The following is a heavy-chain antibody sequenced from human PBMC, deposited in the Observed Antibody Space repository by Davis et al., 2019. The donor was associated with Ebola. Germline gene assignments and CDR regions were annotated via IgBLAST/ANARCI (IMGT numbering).Heavy chain of an antibody. CDR3: ARTAKTSVSASGLRYTYFDP. CDR1: GESFSDYF. Sequence: GSLRLSCAVYGESFSDYFWSWVRQLPGKGLAWIGEVSHAGYTNYNPSLKSRATISVDTSKNQFSLKMSSLGAADAAVYYCARTAKTSVSASGLRYTYFDPWSQGTLVTVSS. J-gene: IGHJ5*02. CDR2: VSHAGYT. V-gene: IGHV4-34*01. D-gene: IGHD5-18*01.